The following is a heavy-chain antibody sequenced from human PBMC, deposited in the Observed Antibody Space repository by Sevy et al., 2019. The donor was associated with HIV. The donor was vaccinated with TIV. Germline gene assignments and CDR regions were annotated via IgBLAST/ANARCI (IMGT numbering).Heavy chain of an antibody. CDR3: ATVAVMSNYFDY. V-gene: IGHV1-24*01. J-gene: IGHJ4*02. CDR1: GYTLTELS. CDR2: FDPEDGET. D-gene: IGHD2-8*01. Sequence: ASVKVSCKVSGYTLTELSMHWVRQAPGKGLEGMGGFDPEDGETIYAQKFQGGVTMTEDKSTDTAYMELSSLRSEDTAVYYCATVAVMSNYFDYWGQGTLVTVSS.